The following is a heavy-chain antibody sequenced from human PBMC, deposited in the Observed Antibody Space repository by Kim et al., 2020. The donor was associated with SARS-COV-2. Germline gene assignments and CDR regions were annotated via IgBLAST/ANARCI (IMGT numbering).Heavy chain of an antibody. D-gene: IGHD4-17*01. Sequence: YYNPSLKSRVTISVDTSKNQFSLKLSSVTAADTAVYYCARDSIYGYFDYWGQGSLVTVSS. CDR3: ARDSIYGYFDY. V-gene: IGHV4-31*02. J-gene: IGHJ4*02.